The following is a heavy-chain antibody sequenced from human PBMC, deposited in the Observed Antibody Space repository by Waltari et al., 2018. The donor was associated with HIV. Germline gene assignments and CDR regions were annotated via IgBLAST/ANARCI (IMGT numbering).Heavy chain of an antibody. V-gene: IGHV3-48*01. CDR1: GFTFSDYN. CDR3: ARGGGYGDYRFDP. D-gene: IGHD4-17*01. CDR2: IRSDVSTI. Sequence: EVQLVESGGGLVQPGGSLRLSCAVSGFTFSDYNMNWVRQAPGKGLEWVSYIRSDVSTIYYADSVKGRFTISRDNAKNSRYLQRNSLRAEDTAVYYCARGGGYGDYRFDPWGQGTLVTVSS. J-gene: IGHJ5*02.